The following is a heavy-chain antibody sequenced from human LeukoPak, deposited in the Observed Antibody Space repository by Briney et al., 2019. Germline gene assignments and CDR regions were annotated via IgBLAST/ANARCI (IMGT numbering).Heavy chain of an antibody. J-gene: IGHJ5*02. CDR3: ATDGSGSYELDP. V-gene: IGHV1-46*01. CDR1: GYTFTSYY. D-gene: IGHD3-10*01. Sequence: ASVKVSCKASGYTFTSYYMHWVRQAPGQGLEWMGIINPGGGSTSYAQKFQGRVTMTRDTSTSTVYMELSSLRSEDTAVYYCATDGSGSYELDPWGQGTLVTVSS. CDR2: INPGGGST.